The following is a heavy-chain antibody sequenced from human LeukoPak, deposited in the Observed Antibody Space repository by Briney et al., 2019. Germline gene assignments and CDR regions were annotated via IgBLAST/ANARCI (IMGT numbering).Heavy chain of an antibody. CDR3: ARSGGRRGFSQKGTPNWFDP. CDR1: GYTFTNNW. Sequence: GESLKISCKGSGYTFTNNWVGWVRQMPGKGLEWMGIIYPGDSDTRYSPSFQGQVTISVDKSISTAYLRWSSLKASDTAMYYCARSGGRRGFSQKGTPNWFDPWGQGTLVTVSS. CDR2: IYPGDSDT. V-gene: IGHV5-51*03. D-gene: IGHD3-16*01. J-gene: IGHJ5*02.